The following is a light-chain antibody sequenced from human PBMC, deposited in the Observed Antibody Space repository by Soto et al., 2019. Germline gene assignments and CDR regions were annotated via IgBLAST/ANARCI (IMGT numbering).Light chain of an antibody. V-gene: IGKV1-5*03. CDR1: QTISSW. J-gene: IGKJ1*01. Sequence: DIQMTQSPSTLSGSVGDRVTITCRASQTISSWLAWYQQKPGKAPKLLIYKASTLKSGVPSRFSGSGSGTEFTLTISSLQPDDFTTCYCQQYKDYTWTFGQGTKVEV. CDR3: QQYKDYTWT. CDR2: KAS.